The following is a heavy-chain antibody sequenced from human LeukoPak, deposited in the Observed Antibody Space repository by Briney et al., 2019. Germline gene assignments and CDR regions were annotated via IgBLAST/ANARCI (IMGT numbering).Heavy chain of an antibody. V-gene: IGHV3-21*01. CDR1: GFTFSSYS. J-gene: IGHJ4*02. CDR3: AGLPIWFGERHIDY. CDR2: ISSSSSYI. Sequence: NSGGSLRLSCAASGFTFSSYSMNWVRQAPGKGLEWVSSISSSSSYIYYADSVKGRFTICRDNAKNSLYLQMNSLRAEDPAVSYCAGLPIWFGERHIDYWGQGTLVTVSS. D-gene: IGHD3-10*01.